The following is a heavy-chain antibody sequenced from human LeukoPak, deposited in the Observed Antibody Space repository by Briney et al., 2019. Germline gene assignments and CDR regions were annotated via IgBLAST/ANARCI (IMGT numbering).Heavy chain of an antibody. J-gene: IGHJ4*02. V-gene: IGHV3-7*01. CDR3: ARDVSSSWSPFFDY. CDR1: GFTFSTYW. D-gene: IGHD6-13*01. CDR2: IRQDGREI. Sequence: GGSLRLSCAASGFTFSTYWMSWVRQAPGKGLEWMANIRQDGREIYYVDSVKGRFTISRDNAKNSLYLQMNSLRAEDTAVYYCARDVSSSWSPFFDYWGQGTLVTVSS.